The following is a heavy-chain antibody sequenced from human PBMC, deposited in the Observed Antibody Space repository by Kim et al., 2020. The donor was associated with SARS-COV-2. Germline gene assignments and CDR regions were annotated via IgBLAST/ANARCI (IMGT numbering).Heavy chain of an antibody. CDR2: INHSGST. Sequence: SETLSLTCAVYGGSFSGYYWSWIRQPPGKGLEWIGEINHSGSTNYNPSLKSRVTISVDTSKNQFSLKLSSVTAADTAVYYCARGIGGTTVVTLGLGYYYYYGMGVWGQGTTVTVSS. V-gene: IGHV4-34*01. CDR3: ARGIGGTTVVTLGLGYYYYYGMGV. CDR1: GGSFSGYY. D-gene: IGHD4-17*01. J-gene: IGHJ6*02.